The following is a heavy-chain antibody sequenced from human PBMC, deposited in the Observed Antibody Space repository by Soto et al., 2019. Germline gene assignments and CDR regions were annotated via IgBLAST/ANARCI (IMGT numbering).Heavy chain of an antibody. J-gene: IGHJ4*02. CDR3: ARSHNQGFDY. V-gene: IGHV3-21*01. CDR1: GFTFSSYS. CDR2: ISSSSSYI. Sequence: GGSLRLSCAASGFTFSSYSMNWVRQAPGKGLEWVSSISSSSSYIYYADSVKGRFTISRDNANNSLYLQMNSLRAEDTAVYYCARSHNQGFDYWGQGTLVTVSS. D-gene: IGHD1-20*01.